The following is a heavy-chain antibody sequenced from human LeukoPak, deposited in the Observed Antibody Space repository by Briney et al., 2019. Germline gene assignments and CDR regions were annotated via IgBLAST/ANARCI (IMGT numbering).Heavy chain of an antibody. CDR2: IKQDGSEK. V-gene: IGHV3-7*01. CDR1: GFTFSSYW. Sequence: GGSLRLSCAASGFTFSSYWMSWVRQAPGKGLEWVANIKQDGSEKYYVDSVKGRFTISRDNAKNSLYLQMNSLRAEDTAVCYCARAPDIVATIERGTFDYWGQGTMVTVSS. CDR3: ARAPDIVATIERGTFDY. J-gene: IGHJ4*02. D-gene: IGHD5-12*01.